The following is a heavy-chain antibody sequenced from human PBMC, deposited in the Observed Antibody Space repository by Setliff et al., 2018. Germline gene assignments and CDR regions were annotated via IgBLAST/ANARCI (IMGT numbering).Heavy chain of an antibody. D-gene: IGHD2-15*01. CDR1: GLIFSSYG. V-gene: IGHV1-18*01. J-gene: IGHJ3*02. Sequence: ASVKVSCKASGLIFSSYGISWVRQAPGQGLEWMGWISSYNDVTNYEQRFQGRVTMTTDTSASAAYMELRGLRPDDTAIYYCAISSLSICSGGSCPNAFDIWGQGTLVTV. CDR2: ISSYNDVT. CDR3: AISSLSICSGGSCPNAFDI.